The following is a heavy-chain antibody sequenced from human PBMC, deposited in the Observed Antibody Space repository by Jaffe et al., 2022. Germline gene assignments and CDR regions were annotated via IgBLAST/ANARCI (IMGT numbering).Heavy chain of an antibody. CDR2: ISAYNGNT. Sequence: QVQLVQSGAEVKKPGASVKVSCKASGYTFTSYGISWVRQAPGQGLEWMGWISAYNGNTNYAQKLQGRVTMTTDTSTSTAYMELRSLRSDDTAVYYCARDLIVVVVAAGSYFDYWGQGTLVTVSS. J-gene: IGHJ4*02. D-gene: IGHD2-15*01. CDR3: ARDLIVVVVAAGSYFDY. V-gene: IGHV1-18*01. CDR1: GYTFTSYG.